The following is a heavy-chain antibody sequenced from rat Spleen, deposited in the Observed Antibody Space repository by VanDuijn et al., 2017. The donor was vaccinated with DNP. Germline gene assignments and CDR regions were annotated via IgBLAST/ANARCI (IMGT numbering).Heavy chain of an antibody. Sequence: EVQLVESGGGLVQPGRSLKLSCAASGFTFSNYDMAWVRQTPTKGLEWVATISYDGSSTYYRDSVKGRFTISRDNAKSTLYLQMAGLRSEDTATYYCTRHPVATGYYVMDAWGQGASVTVSS. CDR3: TRHPVATGYYVMDA. CDR2: ISYDGSST. D-gene: IGHD1-8*01. CDR1: GFTFSNYD. V-gene: IGHV5-7*01. J-gene: IGHJ4*01.